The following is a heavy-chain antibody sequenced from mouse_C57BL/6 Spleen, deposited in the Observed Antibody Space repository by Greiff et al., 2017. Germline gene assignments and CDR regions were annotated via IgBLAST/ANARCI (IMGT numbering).Heavy chain of an antibody. V-gene: IGHV1-80*01. Sequence: QVQLQQSEAELVKPGASVKISCKASGYAFSSSWMNWVKQRPGKGLEWIGQIYPGDGDTNYNGKFKGKATLTADKSSSTAYMQLSSLTSEDSAVYFCARSGTGRGYFDVWGTGTTVTVSS. CDR1: GYAFSSSW. CDR2: IYPGDGDT. J-gene: IGHJ1*03. D-gene: IGHD1-1*01. CDR3: ARSGTGRGYFDV.